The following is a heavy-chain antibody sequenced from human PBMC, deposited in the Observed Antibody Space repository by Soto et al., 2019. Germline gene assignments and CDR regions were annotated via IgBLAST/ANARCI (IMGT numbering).Heavy chain of an antibody. Sequence: PSETLSLTCTVSGGSISSGDYYWSWIRQPPGKGLEWIGYIYYSGSTYYNPSLKSRVTISVDTSKNQFSLKLSSVTAADTAVYYCATRKDSSGYYYAKTDAFEIWGQGTMVTVS. CDR2: IYYSGST. CDR3: ATRKDSSGYYYAKTDAFEI. CDR1: GGSISSGDYY. J-gene: IGHJ3*02. V-gene: IGHV4-30-4*01. D-gene: IGHD3-22*01.